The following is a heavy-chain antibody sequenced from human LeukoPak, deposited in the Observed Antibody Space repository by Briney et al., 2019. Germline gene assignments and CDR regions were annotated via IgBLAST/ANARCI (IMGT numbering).Heavy chain of an antibody. V-gene: IGHV4-39*07. J-gene: IGHJ4*02. CDR3: ASSVAYGDYSFDY. CDR1: GGSISSSSYY. Sequence: PSETLSLTCTVSGGSISSSSYYWGWIRQPPGKGLEWIGSIYHSGSTYYNPSLKSRVTISVDTSKNQFSLKLSSVTAADTAVYYCASSVAYGDYSFDYWGQGTLVTVSS. D-gene: IGHD4-17*01. CDR2: IYHSGST.